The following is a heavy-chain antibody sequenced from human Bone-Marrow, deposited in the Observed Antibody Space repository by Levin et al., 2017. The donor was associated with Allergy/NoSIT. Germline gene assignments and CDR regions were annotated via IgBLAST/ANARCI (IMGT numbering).Heavy chain of an antibody. V-gene: IGHV1-18*01. CDR3: ARGSSGWHSVH. Sequence: GESLKISCKASGYTFTSYGISWVRQAPGQGLEWMGWISAYNGNTNYAQKLQGRVTMTTDTSTSTAYMELRSLRSDDTAVYYCARGSSGWHSVHWGQGTLVTVSS. J-gene: IGHJ4*02. D-gene: IGHD6-19*01. CDR1: GYTFTSYG. CDR2: ISAYNGNT.